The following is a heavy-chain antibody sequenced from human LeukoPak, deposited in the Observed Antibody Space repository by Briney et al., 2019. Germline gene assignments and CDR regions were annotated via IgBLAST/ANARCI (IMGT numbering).Heavy chain of an antibody. D-gene: IGHD6-19*01. Sequence: GGSLRLSCAASGFTFSSYGMHWVRQAPGKGLEWVAVISYDGGNKYYADSVKGRFTISRDNSKNTLYLQMNSLRAEDTAVYYCANIPQRRDSSGWYGTGDYYYYMDVWGKGTTVTVSS. CDR2: ISYDGGNK. V-gene: IGHV3-30*12. J-gene: IGHJ6*03. CDR1: GFTFSSYG. CDR3: ANIPQRRDSSGWYGTGDYYYYMDV.